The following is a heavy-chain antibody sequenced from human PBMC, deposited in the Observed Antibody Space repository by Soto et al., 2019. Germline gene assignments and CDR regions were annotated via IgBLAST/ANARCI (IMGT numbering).Heavy chain of an antibody. CDR1: GYTFTSYA. Sequence: GASVKVSCKASGYTFTSYAMHWVRQAPGQRLEWMGWINAGNGNTKYSQKFQGRVTITRDTSASTAYMELSSLRSEDTAVYYCARSPPLEGLMVYAAWPYYYGMDVWGQGTTVTVSS. J-gene: IGHJ6*02. CDR3: ARSPPLEGLMVYAAWPYYYGMDV. D-gene: IGHD2-8*01. CDR2: INAGNGNT. V-gene: IGHV1-3*01.